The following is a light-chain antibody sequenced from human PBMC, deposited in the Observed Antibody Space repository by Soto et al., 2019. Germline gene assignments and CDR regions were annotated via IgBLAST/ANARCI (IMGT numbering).Light chain of an antibody. CDR2: KTS. CDR1: QSISNW. J-gene: IGKJ4*01. V-gene: IGKV1-5*03. CDR3: QQYNSYSLT. Sequence: DIQMTQSPSTLSASVGDRVTITCRASQSISNWLAWYQQKPGKAPKILIYKTSSLESGVPSRFSGSGSGTEFTLTISSLQPDDFATYYCQQYNSYSLTFGGGTKVDIK.